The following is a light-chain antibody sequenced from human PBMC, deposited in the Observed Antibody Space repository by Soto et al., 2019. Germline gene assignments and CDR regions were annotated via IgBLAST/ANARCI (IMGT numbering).Light chain of an antibody. V-gene: IGKV1-5*03. CDR2: KAS. CDR3: QQYNSYSWT. J-gene: IGKJ1*01. CDR1: QSLNNW. Sequence: DIQMTQFPSTLSASVGDRVTITCRASQSLNNWLAWYQQKPGNAPKLLIYKASNLESGVPSRFSGSGSGTEFTVTISSLQPDDLATYYCQQYNSYSWTFGQGTKVEIK.